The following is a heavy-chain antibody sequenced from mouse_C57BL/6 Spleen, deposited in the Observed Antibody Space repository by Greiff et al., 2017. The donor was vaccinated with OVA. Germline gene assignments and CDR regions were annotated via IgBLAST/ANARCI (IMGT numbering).Heavy chain of an antibody. CDR1: GYTFTSYW. CDR2: IYPSDSET. V-gene: IGHV1-61*01. J-gene: IGHJ4*01. Sequence: QVQLQQPGAELVRPGSSVKLSCNASGYTFTSYWMDWVKQRPGQGLEWIGNIYPSDSETHYNQKFKDKATLTVDKSSSTAYMQLSSLTSEDSAVYYCARSEGAAMDYWGQGTSVTVSS. CDR3: ARSEGAAMDY.